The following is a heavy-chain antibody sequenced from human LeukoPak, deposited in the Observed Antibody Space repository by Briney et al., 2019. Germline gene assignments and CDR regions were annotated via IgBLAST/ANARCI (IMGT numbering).Heavy chain of an antibody. D-gene: IGHD3-22*01. V-gene: IGHV3-7*01. J-gene: IGHJ4*02. CDR1: EFTFSRSW. CDR3: ARAPYFESSGPL. Sequence: GGSLRLSCAASEFTFSRSWMSWVRQAPGKGLEWVTNIRQDGLEKFYVDSVKGRFTISRDNAKNSLYLQMDSLKAEDTAVYYCARAPYFESSGPLWGQGTLITVSS. CDR2: IRQDGLEK.